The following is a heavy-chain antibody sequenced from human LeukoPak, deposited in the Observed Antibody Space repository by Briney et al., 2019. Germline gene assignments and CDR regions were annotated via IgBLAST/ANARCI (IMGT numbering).Heavy chain of an antibody. CDR3: ATLPWGDAFDI. D-gene: IGHD1-26*01. Sequence: PGGSLRLSCAASGFTFSSYSMNWVRQAPGKGLEWVSSISSSSSYIYYADSVRGRFTISRDNAKNSLYLQMNSLRAEDTAVYYCATLPWGDAFDIWGQGTMVTVSS. J-gene: IGHJ3*02. CDR1: GFTFSSYS. V-gene: IGHV3-21*01. CDR2: ISSSSSYI.